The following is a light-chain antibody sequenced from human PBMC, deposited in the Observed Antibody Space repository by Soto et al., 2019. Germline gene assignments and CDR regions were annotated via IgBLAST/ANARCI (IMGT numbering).Light chain of an antibody. CDR2: GVS. Sequence: EIVLTQSPGTLSLSPGERATLSCRASQSVSSSYLAWYQQKPGQAPRLLMYGVSFRATGIPDRFSGSGSGTDFTLTISRLEPEDFAVYYCQQYGSSPPITFGQGTRLEIK. V-gene: IGKV3-20*01. CDR3: QQYGSSPPIT. J-gene: IGKJ5*01. CDR1: QSVSSSY.